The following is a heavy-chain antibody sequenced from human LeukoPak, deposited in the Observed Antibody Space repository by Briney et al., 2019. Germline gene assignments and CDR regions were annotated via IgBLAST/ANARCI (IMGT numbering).Heavy chain of an antibody. J-gene: IGHJ3*02. Sequence: GGPLRLSCAASGFTFSSYWMSWVRHAPGKGLEWVANIKQDGSEKYYVDSVKGRFTISRDNAKNSLYLQMNSLRAEDTAVYYCAREGNYYDSSDAFDIWGQGTMVTVSS. CDR1: GFTFSSYW. V-gene: IGHV3-7*01. D-gene: IGHD3-22*01. CDR3: AREGNYYDSSDAFDI. CDR2: IKQDGSEK.